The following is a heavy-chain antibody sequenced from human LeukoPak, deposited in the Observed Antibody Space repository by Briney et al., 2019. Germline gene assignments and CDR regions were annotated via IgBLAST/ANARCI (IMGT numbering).Heavy chain of an antibody. J-gene: IGHJ3*02. Sequence: GGSLRLSCAGSGFTFKFYAMTWVRQAPGKGLEWVSGITGDASVTYDADSVKGRFNISIDNAKHPLYLKLNSLRVEDTAVYYCAKAYSSSLYGDAFHIWSQGTKVTVS. V-gene: IGHV3-23*01. CDR1: GFTFKFYA. D-gene: IGHD6-13*01. CDR3: AKAYSSSLYGDAFHI. CDR2: ITGDASVT.